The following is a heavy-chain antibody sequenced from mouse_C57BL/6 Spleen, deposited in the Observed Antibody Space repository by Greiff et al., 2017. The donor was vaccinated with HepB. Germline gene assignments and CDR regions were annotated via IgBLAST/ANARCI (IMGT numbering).Heavy chain of an antibody. D-gene: IGHD2-3*01. Sequence: QVQLQQSGPGLVQPSQSLSITCTVSGFSLTSYGVHWVRQSPGKGLEWLGVIWSGGSTDYNAAFISRLSISKDNSKSQVFFKMNSLQADDTAIYYCPRTLDGYLTYWYFDVWGTGTTVTVSS. J-gene: IGHJ1*03. CDR1: GFSLTSYG. V-gene: IGHV2-2*01. CDR3: PRTLDGYLTYWYFDV. CDR2: IWSGGST.